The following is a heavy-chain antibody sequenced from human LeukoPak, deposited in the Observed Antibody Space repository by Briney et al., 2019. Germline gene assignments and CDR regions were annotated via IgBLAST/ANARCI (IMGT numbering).Heavy chain of an antibody. CDR3: AKADDFWGGYFDY. CDR2: ISGSGGST. D-gene: IGHD3-3*01. Sequence: GGSLRLSCAASGFSFSSYAMSWVRQAPGKGLECVSVISGSGGSTYYADSVKGRFTISRDNSKNTVYLQMNSLRAEDTAVYYCAKADDFWGGYFDYWGQGTLVTVSS. J-gene: IGHJ4*02. V-gene: IGHV3-23*01. CDR1: GFSFSSYA.